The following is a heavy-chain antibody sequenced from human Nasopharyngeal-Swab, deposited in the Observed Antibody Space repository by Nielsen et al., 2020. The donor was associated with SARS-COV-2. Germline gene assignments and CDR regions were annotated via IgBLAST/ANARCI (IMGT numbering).Heavy chain of an antibody. D-gene: IGHD3-22*01. CDR2: ISSSSSYI. CDR3: ARWPHYYDSSGYYPREMDV. J-gene: IGHJ6*02. V-gene: IGHV3-21*01. Sequence: GESLKISCAASGFTFSSYSMNWVRQAPGKGLEWVSSISSSSSYIYYADSVKGRSTISRDNAKNSLYLQMNSLRAEDTAVYYCARWPHYYDSSGYYPREMDVWGQGTTVTVSS. CDR1: GFTFSSYS.